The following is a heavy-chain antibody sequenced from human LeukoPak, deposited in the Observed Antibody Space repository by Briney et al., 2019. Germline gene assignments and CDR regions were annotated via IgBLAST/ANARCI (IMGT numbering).Heavy chain of an antibody. V-gene: IGHV3-48*04. CDR2: ISSSSSTI. Sequence: RAGGSLGLSRAASGFTFSSYSMNWVRQAPWKGLEWVSYISSSSSTIYYADSVKGRFTISRDNAKNSLYLQMNSLRAEDTAVYYCARVGPHDSSGYYYVPSHYGMDVWGQGTTVTVSS. D-gene: IGHD3-22*01. J-gene: IGHJ6*02. CDR1: GFTFSSYS. CDR3: ARVGPHDSSGYYYVPSHYGMDV.